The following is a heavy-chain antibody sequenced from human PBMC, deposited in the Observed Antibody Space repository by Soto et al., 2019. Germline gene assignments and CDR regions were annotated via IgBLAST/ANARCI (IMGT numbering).Heavy chain of an antibody. Sequence: ETLSLTCTVSGGSISSSSYYWGWIRQPPGKGLEWIGSIYYSGSTYYNPSLKSRVTISVDTSKNQFSLKLSSVTAADTAVYYCAGPGGAYYGMDVWGQGTTVTVSS. V-gene: IGHV4-39*01. CDR1: GGSISSSSYY. CDR3: AGPGGAYYGMDV. D-gene: IGHD3-16*01. CDR2: IYYSGST. J-gene: IGHJ6*02.